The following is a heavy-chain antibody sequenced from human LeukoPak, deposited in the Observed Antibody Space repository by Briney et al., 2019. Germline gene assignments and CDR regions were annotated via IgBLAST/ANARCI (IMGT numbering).Heavy chain of an antibody. J-gene: IGHJ4*02. CDR1: GDSVSNNSTT. CDR2: TYYRSKWYN. V-gene: IGHV6-1*01. CDR3: ARDHHGSSEYYYDSSGYALDY. Sequence: SQTLSLTCAISGDSVSNNSTTWSWIRQSPSRGLEWLGRTYYRSKWYNDYAVSLKSRITINPDTSKNQFSLKLSSVTAADTAVYYCARDHHGSSEYYYDSSGYALDYWGQGTLVTVSS. D-gene: IGHD3-22*01.